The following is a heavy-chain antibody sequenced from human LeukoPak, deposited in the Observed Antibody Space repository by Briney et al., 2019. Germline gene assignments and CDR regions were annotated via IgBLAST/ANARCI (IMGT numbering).Heavy chain of an antibody. Sequence: PGGSLRLSCAASGSSFNTYWMYWVRQVPEKGLVWVSRIKYDGSSTSYADSVKGRFTISRDNAKNTLSLQMNNLRAEDTAVYYCTTLYSGPMDYWGQGTLVTVSS. CDR3: TTLYSGPMDY. V-gene: IGHV3-74*01. CDR2: IKYDGSST. D-gene: IGHD3-10*02. J-gene: IGHJ4*02. CDR1: GSSFNTYW.